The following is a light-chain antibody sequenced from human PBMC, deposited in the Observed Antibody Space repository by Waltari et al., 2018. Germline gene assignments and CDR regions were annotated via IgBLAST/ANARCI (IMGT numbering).Light chain of an antibody. Sequence: DILMTQSPLSLPVIPGAPASISCRSSQSLLHDNGNNFLDWYLQKPGQAPHLLIYVGSNRTSGVPDRFSGSGSGTDFTLKISRVEAEDVGVYYCMQALQTPWTFGQGTKVEIK. V-gene: IGKV2-28*01. J-gene: IGKJ1*01. CDR1: QSLLHDNGNNF. CDR3: MQALQTPWT. CDR2: VGS.